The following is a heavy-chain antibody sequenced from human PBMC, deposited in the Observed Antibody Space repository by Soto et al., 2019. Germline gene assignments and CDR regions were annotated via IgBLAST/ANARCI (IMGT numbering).Heavy chain of an antibody. D-gene: IGHD6-6*01. Sequence: SVKVSCKASGGTFSSYAISWVRQAPGQGLEWMGGIIPIFGTANYAQKFQGRVTITADKSTSTAYMELSSLRSEDTAVYYCAREAWGSSRSQENWFDPWGQGTLGTSPQ. CDR2: IIPIFGTA. CDR1: GGTFSSYA. CDR3: AREAWGSSRSQENWFDP. J-gene: IGHJ5*02. V-gene: IGHV1-69*06.